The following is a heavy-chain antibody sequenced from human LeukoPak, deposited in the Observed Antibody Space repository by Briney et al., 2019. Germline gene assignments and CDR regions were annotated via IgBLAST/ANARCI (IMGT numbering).Heavy chain of an antibody. J-gene: IGHJ6*03. Sequence: SETLSLTCTVSGFSISSSLYYLAWIRQPPGKGLEWIGTIYYGGNTYYNPSLKSRITMSVDTSKNQFSLNLKSMTAADTAVYYCARDRKYYYHMDVWGKGTTVTISS. CDR2: IYYGGNT. CDR3: ARDRKYYYHMDV. CDR1: GFSISSSLYY. D-gene: IGHD1-14*01. V-gene: IGHV4-39*07.